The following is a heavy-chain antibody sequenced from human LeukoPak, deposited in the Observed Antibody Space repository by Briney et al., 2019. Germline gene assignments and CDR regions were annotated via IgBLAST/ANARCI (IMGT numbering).Heavy chain of an antibody. D-gene: IGHD6-6*01. V-gene: IGHV3-23*01. J-gene: IGHJ5*02. Sequence: PGGSLRLSCAASGFTFSSYGMSWVRQAPGKGLEWVSAISGSGGSTYYADSVKGRFTISRDNSKNTLYLQMNSLRAEDTAVYYCARSSQYESPVNWFDPWGQGTLVTVSS. CDR3: ARSSQYESPVNWFDP. CDR1: GFTFSSYG. CDR2: ISGSGGST.